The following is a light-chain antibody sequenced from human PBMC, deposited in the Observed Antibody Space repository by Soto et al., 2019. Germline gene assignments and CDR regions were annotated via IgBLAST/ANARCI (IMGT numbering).Light chain of an antibody. CDR1: SSKIGSNY. V-gene: IGLV1-47*01. J-gene: IGLJ6*01. Sequence: QLVLTKPPSASGTPGQRVTISCSGSSSKIGSNYVYWYQQLPGTAPKLLIYRNNQRPSGVPDRFSGSKSGTSASLAISGLRSEDEADYYCAAWDDSLSGNVFGSGTQLTVL. CDR3: AAWDDSLSGNV. CDR2: RNN.